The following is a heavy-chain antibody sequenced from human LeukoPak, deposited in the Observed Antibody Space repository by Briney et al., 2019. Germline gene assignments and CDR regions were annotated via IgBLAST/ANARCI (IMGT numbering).Heavy chain of an antibody. CDR1: RFTFSNYG. D-gene: IGHD3-22*01. Sequence: PGRSLRLSCAASRFTFSNYGMHWVRQAPGKGLEWVAVIWYDGSNKYYADSVKGRFTISRDNSKNTLYQQMNSLRAEDTAVYYCARGRGYDSGAYNYAFSDYWGQGTLVTVSS. CDR3: ARGRGYDSGAYNYAFSDY. V-gene: IGHV3-33*01. CDR2: IWYDGSNK. J-gene: IGHJ4*02.